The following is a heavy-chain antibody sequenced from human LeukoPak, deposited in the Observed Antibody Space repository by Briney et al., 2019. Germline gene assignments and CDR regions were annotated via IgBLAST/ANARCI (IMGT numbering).Heavy chain of an antibody. V-gene: IGHV4-59*01. J-gene: IGHJ6*03. CDR3: AREAGRGTDMDV. CDR1: GGSISSYY. Sequence: SETLSLTCTVSGGSISSYYWSWIRQPPGKGLEWIGYIYYSGSTNYNPSLKSRVTISVDTSKNQFSLKLSSVTAADTAVYYCAREAGRGTDMDVSRKGTTVTVSS. CDR2: IYYSGST.